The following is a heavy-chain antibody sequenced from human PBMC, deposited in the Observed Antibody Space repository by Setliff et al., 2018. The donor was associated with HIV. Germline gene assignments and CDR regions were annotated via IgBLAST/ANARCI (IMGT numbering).Heavy chain of an antibody. D-gene: IGHD5-12*01. Sequence: ASVKVSCKASGYTFTGYYLHWVRQAPGQGLEWMGWINPNSGGTNYAQKFRGRLILTRDTSTSTVYMELGSLRSEDTALYYCARGSYSGYTLDQWGQGTLVTVSS. V-gene: IGHV1-2*02. J-gene: IGHJ4*02. CDR1: GYTFTGYY. CDR2: INPNSGGT. CDR3: ARGSYSGYTLDQ.